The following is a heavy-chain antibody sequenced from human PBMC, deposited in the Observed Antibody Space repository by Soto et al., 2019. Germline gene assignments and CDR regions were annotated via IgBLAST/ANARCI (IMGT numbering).Heavy chain of an antibody. CDR3: ARGQLAHDAFDI. CDR2: ISSSSSYI. D-gene: IGHD6-13*01. V-gene: IGHV3-21*01. CDR1: GFTFSSYS. Sequence: PVGSLRLSCAASGFTFSSYSMNWVRQAPGKGLEWVSSISSSSSYIYYADSVKGRFTISRDNAKNSLYLQMNSLRAEDTAVYYRARGQLAHDAFDIWGQGTMVTVSS. J-gene: IGHJ3*02.